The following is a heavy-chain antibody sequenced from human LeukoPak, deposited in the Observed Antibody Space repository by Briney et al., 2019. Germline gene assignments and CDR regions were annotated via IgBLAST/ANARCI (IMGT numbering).Heavy chain of an antibody. J-gene: IGHJ4*02. CDR1: GYTFTSYY. Sequence: ASVKVSCKASGYTFTSYYMHWVRQAPGQGLEWMGIINPSGGSTSYAQKFQGRVTMTRDTSTSTVYMELSSLRSEDTAVYYCARAPKIRSPYYDFWSGIDYWGQGTLVTVSS. V-gene: IGHV1-46*03. D-gene: IGHD3-3*01. CDR2: INPSGGST. CDR3: ARAPKIRSPYYDFWSGIDY.